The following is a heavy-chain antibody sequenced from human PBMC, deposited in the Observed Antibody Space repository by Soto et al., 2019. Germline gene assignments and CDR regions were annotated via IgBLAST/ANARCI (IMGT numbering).Heavy chain of an antibody. CDR2: ISDSGSTI. CDR1: GFTFRSYA. D-gene: IGHD2-2*01. J-gene: IGHJ3*02. CDR3: AGDRFTVVDTFDI. Sequence: GGSLRLSCAASGFTFRSYAMNWVRQAPGKGLEWVSYISDSGSTIYYAESVKGRFTISRDNAKNSLYLQMNSLRAEDTAVYYCAGDRFTVVDTFDIWGQGTMVTVSS. V-gene: IGHV3-48*01.